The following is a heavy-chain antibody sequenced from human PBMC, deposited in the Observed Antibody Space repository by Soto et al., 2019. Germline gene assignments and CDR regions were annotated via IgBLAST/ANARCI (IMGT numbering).Heavy chain of an antibody. D-gene: IGHD5-18*01. Sequence: GGSLRLSCAASGFTFSSHSINWVRQAPGKGLEWVSYISGSGATKYYADSVKGRFTISRDNARNSLYLQMSSLSDEDTAVYYCARAIRGFSYVVDYWGQGTLVTGSS. J-gene: IGHJ4*02. CDR2: ISGSGATK. V-gene: IGHV3-48*02. CDR1: GFTFSSHS. CDR3: ARAIRGFSYVVDY.